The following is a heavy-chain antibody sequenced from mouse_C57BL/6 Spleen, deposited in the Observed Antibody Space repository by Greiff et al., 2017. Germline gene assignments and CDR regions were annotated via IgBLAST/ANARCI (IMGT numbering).Heavy chain of an antibody. V-gene: IGHV1-55*01. CDR2: IYPGCGST. J-gene: IGHJ4*01. CDR1: GYPFTSYW. CDR3: ARFCYGNYVYAMDY. Sequence: VPLQQPGAELVKPGASVKMSCKASGYPFTSYWITWGKTRPGQGLGWHGDIYPGCGSTNYNEKFKSKATLTVDTSASTADMQLSSLTSEDSAVYYCARFCYGNYVYAMDYWGQGTSVTVSS. D-gene: IGHD2-1*01.